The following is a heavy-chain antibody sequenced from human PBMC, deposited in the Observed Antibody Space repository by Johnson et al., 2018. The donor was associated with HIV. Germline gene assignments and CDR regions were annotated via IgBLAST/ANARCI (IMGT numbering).Heavy chain of an antibody. J-gene: IGHJ3*02. CDR1: GFTFSSYW. CDR2: IKQDGSEK. D-gene: IGHD2-21*02. Sequence: VQLVESGGGLVQPGGSLKLSCAASGFTFSSYWMSWVRQAPGKGLEWVANIKQDGSEKYYVDSVKGRFTISRDNAKNSLYLQMNSLRAEDTAVYYCARDSAYCGGDCHDAFDIWGQGTMVTVSS. CDR3: ARDSAYCGGDCHDAFDI. V-gene: IGHV3-7*01.